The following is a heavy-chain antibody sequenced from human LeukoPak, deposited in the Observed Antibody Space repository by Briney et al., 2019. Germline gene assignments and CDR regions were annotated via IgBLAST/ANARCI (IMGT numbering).Heavy chain of an antibody. J-gene: IGHJ3*02. V-gene: IGHV3-53*01. CDR1: GVTVSRNY. D-gene: IGHD6-13*01. CDR3: AKTLSSNWPFDAFDI. Sequence: PGGSLRLSCAASGVTVSRNYMTWVRQAPGKGLKWVSIIYGGGTTDYADSVKGRFTISRDNSKNTLYLQMNSLRGEDTAIYYCAKTLSSNWPFDAFDIWGQGTMVTVSS. CDR2: IYGGGTT.